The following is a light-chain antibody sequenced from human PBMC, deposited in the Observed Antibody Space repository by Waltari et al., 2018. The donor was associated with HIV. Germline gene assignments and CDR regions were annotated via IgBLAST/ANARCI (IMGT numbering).Light chain of an antibody. CDR1: QSVSSS. J-gene: IGKJ2*01. V-gene: IGKV3-11*01. Sequence: EIVLTQSPATLSLSPGDRATLSCRPSQSVSSSLAWYQQKPGQAPRLLIYDASNRATGIPARFSGSGSGTDFTLTITSLEPEDFAVYYCQQRSNWPPYTFGQGTKLEIK. CDR2: DAS. CDR3: QQRSNWPPYT.